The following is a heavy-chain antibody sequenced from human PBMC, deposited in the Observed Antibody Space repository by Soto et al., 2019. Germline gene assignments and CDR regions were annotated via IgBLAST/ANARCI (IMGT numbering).Heavy chain of an antibody. V-gene: IGHV4-34*01. Sequence: LSETLSLTCALYGGSFSGYYWSWIRQPPGKGLEWIGEINHSGSTNYNPSLKSRVTISVDTSKNQFSLKLSSVTAADTAVYYCAGPSSDCGGDCYYFDYWGQGALVTVSS. CDR3: AGPSSDCGGDCYYFDY. D-gene: IGHD2-21*02. J-gene: IGHJ4*02. CDR2: INHSGST. CDR1: GGSFSGYY.